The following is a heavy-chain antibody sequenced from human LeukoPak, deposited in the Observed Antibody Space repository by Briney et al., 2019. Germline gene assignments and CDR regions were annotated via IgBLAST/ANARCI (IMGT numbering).Heavy chain of an antibody. V-gene: IGHV3-21*01. CDR3: ASYPGVFPPLFDY. D-gene: IGHD2-21*01. CDR1: GFTFSSYS. J-gene: IGHJ4*02. CDR2: ISSSSSYI. Sequence: GGSLRLSCAASGFTFSSYSMNWVRQAPGKGLEWVSSISSSSSYIYYADSVKGRFTISRDNAKNSLYMQMNSLRAEDTAVYYCASYPGVFPPLFDYWGQGTLVTVSS.